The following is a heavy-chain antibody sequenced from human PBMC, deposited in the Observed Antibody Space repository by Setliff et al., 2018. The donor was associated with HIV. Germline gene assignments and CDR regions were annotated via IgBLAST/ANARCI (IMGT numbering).Heavy chain of an antibody. CDR3: ARGDYDSGGYYFDK. CDR2: IYYSGIT. D-gene: IGHD3-22*01. CDR1: DGSISTDY. Sequence: PSETLSLTCAVSDGSISTDYWSWIRQPPGGGLEWIGYIYYSGITTYSPSLKSRVTLLVDTSKNQCSLRPSSVTAADTAVSFCARGDYDSGGYYFDKWGQGALVTVSS. V-gene: IGHV4-59*01. J-gene: IGHJ4*02.